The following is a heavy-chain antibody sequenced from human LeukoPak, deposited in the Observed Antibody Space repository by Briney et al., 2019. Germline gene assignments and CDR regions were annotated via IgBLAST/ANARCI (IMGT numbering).Heavy chain of an antibody. Sequence: SGGSLRLSCAASVFTFSNAWMSWVRQAPGKGLEWVGRIKSKSAGGKTDYAAPMKGRFTISRDDSKNTLYLQMNSLKTEDTAVYYCTAEYDSSGYYPWFFDLWGRGTLVTASS. CDR2: IKSKSAGGKT. D-gene: IGHD3-22*01. V-gene: IGHV3-15*01. J-gene: IGHJ2*01. CDR1: VFTFSNAW. CDR3: TAEYDSSGYYPWFFDL.